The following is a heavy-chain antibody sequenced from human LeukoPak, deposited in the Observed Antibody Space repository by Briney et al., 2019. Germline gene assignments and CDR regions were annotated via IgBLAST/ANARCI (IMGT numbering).Heavy chain of an antibody. CDR2: ISSSSSYI. V-gene: IGHV3-21*01. D-gene: IGHD3-3*01. CDR3: ARAGFWSGYSDY. Sequence: GGSLRLSCAASGFTFSSYSMNWVRQAPGKGLEWVSSISSSSSYIYYADSVKGRFTISRDNAKNSLYLQMNSLRAEDTAVYYCARAGFWSGYSDYWGQGTLVTVSS. J-gene: IGHJ4*02. CDR1: GFTFSSYS.